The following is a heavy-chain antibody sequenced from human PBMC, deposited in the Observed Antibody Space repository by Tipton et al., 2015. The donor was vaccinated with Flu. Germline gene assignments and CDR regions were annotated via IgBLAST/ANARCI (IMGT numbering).Heavy chain of an antibody. D-gene: IGHD3-10*02. CDR3: ARHTGDSVRGVIDY. V-gene: IGHV4-38-2*01. CDR1: GSSFGNGYY. CDR2: IYHSGTT. Sequence: TLSLTCSVSGSSFGNGYYWGWIRQPPGKGLEWIGTIYHSGTTYYNPSLKSRLTISVDTSKNQFSLRLSSVTAADTAVYYCARHTGDSVRGVIDYWGQGTLVTVSS. J-gene: IGHJ4*02.